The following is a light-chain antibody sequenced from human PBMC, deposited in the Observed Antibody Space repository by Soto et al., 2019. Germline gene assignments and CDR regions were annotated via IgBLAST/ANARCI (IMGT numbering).Light chain of an antibody. V-gene: IGLV3-21*04. CDR1: NIGSRS. J-gene: IGLJ2*01. CDR2: YDR. Sequence: SYEMTQPPSVSVAPGRTATITCWGNNIGSRSVHWYQQMSGQAPLLVIYYDRDLPSGIPERFSGSNSGNTATLTINRVEAGDVADYYCQVWDSGSGHRVFGGGTKLTVL. CDR3: QVWDSGSGHRV.